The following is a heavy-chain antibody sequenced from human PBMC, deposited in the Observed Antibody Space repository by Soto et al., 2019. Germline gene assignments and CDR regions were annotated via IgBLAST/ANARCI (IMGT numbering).Heavy chain of an antibody. CDR3: ATYSGRTYYYDSSGYYYPFDY. D-gene: IGHD3-22*01. Sequence: ASVKVSCKVSGYTLTELSMHWVRQAPGKGLEWMGGFDPEDGETIYAQKFQGRVTMTEDTSTDTAYMELSSLRSEDTAVYYCATYSGRTYYYDSSGYYYPFDYWGQGTLVTVSS. CDR1: GYTLTELS. V-gene: IGHV1-24*01. CDR2: FDPEDGET. J-gene: IGHJ4*02.